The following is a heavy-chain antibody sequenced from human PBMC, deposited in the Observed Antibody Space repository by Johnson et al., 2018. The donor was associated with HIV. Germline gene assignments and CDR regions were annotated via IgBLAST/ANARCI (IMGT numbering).Heavy chain of an antibody. J-gene: IGHJ3*02. V-gene: IGHV3-30*04. D-gene: IGHD5-12*01. Sequence: VQLVESGGGVVQPWRSLRLSCAASGFTFSSYAMHWVRQTPGKGLEWVAVIWYDGSNKYYADSVKGRFTISRDNSKNTLYLQMNSLRAEDTAVYYCAKDRILSGYGPGAFDIWGQGTMVTVSS. CDR3: AKDRILSGYGPGAFDI. CDR2: IWYDGSNK. CDR1: GFTFSSYA.